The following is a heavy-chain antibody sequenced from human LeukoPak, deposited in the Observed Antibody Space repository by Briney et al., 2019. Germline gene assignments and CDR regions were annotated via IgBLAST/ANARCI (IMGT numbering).Heavy chain of an antibody. CDR3: ARDKKYSSSDRYFQH. D-gene: IGHD3-22*01. V-gene: IGHV1-18*01. CDR1: GGTFSSYA. CDR2: TSPYNNNA. Sequence: ASVKVSCKASGGTFSSYAISWVRQAPGEGLEWMGWTSPYNNNANYAQKYRGRVTLTTDTSTSTAYMELRSLGSVDTAVYYCARDKKYSSSDRYFQHWGQGTLVTVSS. J-gene: IGHJ1*01.